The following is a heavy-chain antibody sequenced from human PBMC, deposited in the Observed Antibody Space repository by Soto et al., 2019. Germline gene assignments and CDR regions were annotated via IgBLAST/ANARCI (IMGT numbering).Heavy chain of an antibody. Sequence: QVQLVQSGAEVKKPGASVKVACKASGYSFNSYYMHWVRQAPGQGPEWMGVINPSGARTSYEQKFQGRVTMTRGTSTSTVYMELSSLKSEDTALYYSASDYNAYKLRHVFDIWGQGTLVTVCS. D-gene: IGHD3-10*01. CDR1: GYSFNSYY. CDR3: ASDYNAYKLRHVFDI. CDR2: INPSGART. J-gene: IGHJ3*02. V-gene: IGHV1-46*02.